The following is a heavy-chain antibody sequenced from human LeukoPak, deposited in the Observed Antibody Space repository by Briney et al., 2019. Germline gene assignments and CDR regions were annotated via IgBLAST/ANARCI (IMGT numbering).Heavy chain of an antibody. CDR1: GGTISSSSYY. Sequence: SEALSLTCSVSGGTISSSSYYWGWIRQPPGKGLEWIGSIYYSGSTYYNPSLKSRVTMSVDTSKNQFSLKLSSVTAADTAVYYCARPLYSSSLFDYWGQGTLVTVSS. V-gene: IGHV4-39*01. CDR3: ARPLYSSSLFDY. J-gene: IGHJ4*02. CDR2: IYYSGST. D-gene: IGHD6-13*01.